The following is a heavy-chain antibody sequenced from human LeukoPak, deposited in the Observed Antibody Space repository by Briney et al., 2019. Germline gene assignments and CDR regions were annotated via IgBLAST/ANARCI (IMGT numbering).Heavy chain of an antibody. CDR1: GYTFTNYG. J-gene: IGHJ4*02. CDR2: ISAYNGDI. D-gene: IGHD1-26*01. Sequence: GASVTVSCKASGYTFTNYGITWVRQAPGQGLEWVGWISAYNGDINYAQNLQGRVTMTTDTSTSTAYMELRSLRSDDTAVYYCARDYYSGSYYGDYWGQGTLVTVSS. V-gene: IGHV1-18*01. CDR3: ARDYYSGSYYGDY.